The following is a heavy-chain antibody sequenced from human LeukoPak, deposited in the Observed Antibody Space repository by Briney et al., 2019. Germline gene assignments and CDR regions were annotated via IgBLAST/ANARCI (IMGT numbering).Heavy chain of an antibody. CDR2: ISWNSGSI. Sequence: QPGRSLRLSCAASGFTFDDYAMHWVRQAPGKGLEWVSGISWNSGSIGYADSVKGRFTISRDNAKNSLYLQMSSLRVEDTAIYSCARVGWELLNLHFDPWGQGTLVTVSS. CDR3: ARVGWELLNLHFDP. CDR1: GFTFDDYA. D-gene: IGHD1-26*01. V-gene: IGHV3-9*01. J-gene: IGHJ5*02.